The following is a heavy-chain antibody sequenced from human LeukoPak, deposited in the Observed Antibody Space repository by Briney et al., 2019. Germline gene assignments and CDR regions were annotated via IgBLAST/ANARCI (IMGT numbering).Heavy chain of an antibody. J-gene: IGHJ6*03. Sequence: GGSLRLSCAASGFTFSNAWMSWVRQAPGKGLEWAGRIKSKTDGGTTDYVAPVKGRFTISRDDSKNTLYLQMNSLKTEDTAVYYCSTKTMVRGVITYYYYYMDVWGKGTTVTVSS. CDR1: GFTFSNAW. CDR2: IKSKTDGGTT. V-gene: IGHV3-15*01. CDR3: STKTMVRGVITYYYYYMDV. D-gene: IGHD3-10*01.